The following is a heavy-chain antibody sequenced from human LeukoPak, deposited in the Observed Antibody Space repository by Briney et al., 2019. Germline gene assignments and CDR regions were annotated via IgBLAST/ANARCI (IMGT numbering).Heavy chain of an antibody. J-gene: IGHJ6*03. Sequence: ASVKVSCKASGYTFTSYDINWVRQATGQGLEWMGWMNPNSGNTGYAQKFQGGVTITRNTSISTAYMELSSLRSEDTAVYYCARGQSSSGWYLTYYYYMDVWGKGTTVTVSS. CDR2: MNPNSGNT. CDR3: ARGQSSSGWYLTYYYYMDV. D-gene: IGHD6-19*01. V-gene: IGHV1-8*03. CDR1: GYTFTSYD.